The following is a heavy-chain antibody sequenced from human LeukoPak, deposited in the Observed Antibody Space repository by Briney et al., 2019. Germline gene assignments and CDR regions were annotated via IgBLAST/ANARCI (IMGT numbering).Heavy chain of an antibody. CDR3: ARDKSIGWERYPPDF. D-gene: IGHD1-26*01. CDR1: GYTFTGYS. Sequence: ESLKISCQGSGYTFTGYSIYWVRQAPGQGLEWLGRMDPNSGGADYAQKFQDRVTVTSDTSSNTVYMEVSRLRSDDTAVYYCARDKSIGWERYPPDFWGQGTLVTVSS. CDR2: MDPNSGGA. J-gene: IGHJ4*02. V-gene: IGHV1-2*02.